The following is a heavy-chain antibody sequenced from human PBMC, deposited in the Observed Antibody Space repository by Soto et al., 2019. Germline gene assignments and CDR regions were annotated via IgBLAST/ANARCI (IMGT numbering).Heavy chain of an antibody. CDR1: GGSISSYY. CDR3: ARQAPYGHDALEI. CDR2: IYYSGST. Sequence: PSETLSLTCTVSGGSISSYYWSWIRQPPGKGLEWIGYIYYSGSTNYNPSLKSRVTISVDTSKNQFSLKLSSVTAADTAVYYCARQAPYGHDALEIWGQGTLVIGSS. J-gene: IGHJ3*02. V-gene: IGHV4-59*08. D-gene: IGHD3-10*01.